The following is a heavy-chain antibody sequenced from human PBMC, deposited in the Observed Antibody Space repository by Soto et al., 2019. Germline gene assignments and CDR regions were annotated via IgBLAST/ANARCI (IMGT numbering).Heavy chain of an antibody. CDR2: IIPIFGTA. D-gene: IGHD2-15*01. CDR1: GGTFSSYA. CDR3: ARSQGGSSSLDIYYYYYYGMDV. V-gene: IGHV1-69*01. J-gene: IGHJ6*02. Sequence: QVQLVQSGAEVKKPGSSVKVSCKAPGGTFSSYAISWVRQAPGQGLEWMGGIIPIFGTANYAQKFQGRVTMTADASTSTGYMELSSLRSEDTAVYYCARSQGGSSSLDIYYYYYYGMDVWGQGTTVTVSS.